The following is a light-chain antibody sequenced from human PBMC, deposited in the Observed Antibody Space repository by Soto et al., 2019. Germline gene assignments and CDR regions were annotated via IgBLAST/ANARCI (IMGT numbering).Light chain of an antibody. V-gene: IGKV3-15*01. CDR2: GAS. CDR1: QSVSSN. J-gene: IGKJ1*01. CDR3: QEFNNLPTGR. Sequence: EIVMTQSPATLSVSPGERATLSCRASQSVSSNLAWYQQKPGQAPRLLIYGASTRATGIPARFSGSGSGTELNIPISSRQFEFFGVYYYQEFNNLPTGRFGQ.